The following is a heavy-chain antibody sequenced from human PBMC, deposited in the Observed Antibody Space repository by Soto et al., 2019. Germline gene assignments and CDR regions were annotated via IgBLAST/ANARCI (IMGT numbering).Heavy chain of an antibody. CDR2: ISAYNGNT. CDR1: GYTFTSYG. Sequence: QVQLVQSGAEVKKPGASVKVSCKASGYTFTSYGISWVRQAPGQGLEWMGWISAYNGNTNYAQKLQGRVTMTTDTSTSTGYRELRSLSSEDTAVYSCARDWAAAGPFDYWGQGTLVTVSS. CDR3: ARDWAAAGPFDY. D-gene: IGHD6-13*01. J-gene: IGHJ4*02. V-gene: IGHV1-18*01.